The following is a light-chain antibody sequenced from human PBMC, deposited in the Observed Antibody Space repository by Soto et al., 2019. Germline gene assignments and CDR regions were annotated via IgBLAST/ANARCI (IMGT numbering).Light chain of an antibody. V-gene: IGKV3D-15*01. J-gene: IGKJ1*01. CDR2: HVS. CDR1: QSISGN. CDR3: QQYHDWPRT. Sequence: EIVMTQSPATLSVSPGDRATISCRASQSISGNLAWYQQKPGQGPRLLIYHVSTRTTGTPVTFSGSASGTEFTLTISSLQSEDFAVYFCQQYHDWPRTFGQGTRV.